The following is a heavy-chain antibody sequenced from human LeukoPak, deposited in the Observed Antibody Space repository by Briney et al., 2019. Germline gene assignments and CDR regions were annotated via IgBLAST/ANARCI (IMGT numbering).Heavy chain of an antibody. D-gene: IGHD3-10*01. V-gene: IGHV3-23*01. CDR1: GFTFNTYA. J-gene: IGHJ4*02. CDR2: ISGSGGST. Sequence: GGSLRLSCAGSGFTFNTYAMSWVRQAPGKGLEWVSAISGSGGSTYYADSVRGRFTISRDISKNTLYLQINSLRADDTAVYYCARVGTRVVRGDMGFDYWGQGTLVTVSS. CDR3: ARVGTRVVRGDMGFDY.